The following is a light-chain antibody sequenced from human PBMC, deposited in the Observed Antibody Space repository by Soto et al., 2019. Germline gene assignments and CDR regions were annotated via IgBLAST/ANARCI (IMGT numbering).Light chain of an antibody. V-gene: IGLV2-8*01. CDR1: SSDVGDYDY. CDR3: SSYGGSNNLV. J-gene: IGLJ2*01. CDR2: EVN. Sequence: QSVLTQPPSTSGSPGQSVTISCTGTSSDVGDYDYVSWYQQHPGKAPKLMIYEVNKRPSGVPDRFSGSKSGNTASLTVSGLQAEDEDDYRCSSYGGSNNLVFGGGTKLTVL.